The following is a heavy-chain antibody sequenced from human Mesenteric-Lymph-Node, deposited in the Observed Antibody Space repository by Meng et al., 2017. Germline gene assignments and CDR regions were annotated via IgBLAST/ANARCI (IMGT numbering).Heavy chain of an antibody. CDR2: IKQDGSEK. Sequence: GESLKISCAASGFTFSNYWINWVRQAPGLGLEWVAIIKQDGSEKRYVDSVKGRFTISRDNAKNSLYLQMDSLRAEDTAIYYCVRSVVAIGARWFDPWGQGARVTVSS. CDR3: VRSVVAIGARWFDP. J-gene: IGHJ5*02. D-gene: IGHD2-21*01. CDR1: GFTFSNYW. V-gene: IGHV3-7*01.